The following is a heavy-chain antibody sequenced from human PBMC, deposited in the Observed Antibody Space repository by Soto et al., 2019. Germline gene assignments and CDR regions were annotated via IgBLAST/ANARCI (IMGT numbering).Heavy chain of an antibody. CDR1: GFTFSSFA. D-gene: IGHD3-22*01. Sequence: EVQLLESGGGLVQPGGSLRLSCAASGFTFSSFALNWVRXAPGKGLEWVSIISGSADSTFYADSVKGRFTISRDNSKNMLYLQINSLRAEDTAVYYCXKXXXXMIXXXXXXXMXVXXXXTTVTVSS. V-gene: IGHV3-23*01. CDR3: XKXXXXMIXXXXXXXMXV. J-gene: IGHJ6*01. CDR2: ISGSADST.